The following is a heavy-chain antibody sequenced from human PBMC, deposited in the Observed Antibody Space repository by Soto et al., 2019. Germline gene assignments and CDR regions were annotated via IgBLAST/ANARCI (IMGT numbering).Heavy chain of an antibody. J-gene: IGHJ4*02. CDR2: IIPIFGTA. CDR3: ARTGIAVAGPSFNFDY. Sequence: QVQLVQSGAEVKKPGSSVKVSCKASGGTFSSYAISWVRQAPGQGLEWMGGIIPIFGTANYAQKFQGRVTINEDESTSTAYMELSSLRSEDTAVYYCARTGIAVAGPSFNFDYWGQGTMVTVSS. V-gene: IGHV1-69*12. D-gene: IGHD6-19*01. CDR1: GGTFSSYA.